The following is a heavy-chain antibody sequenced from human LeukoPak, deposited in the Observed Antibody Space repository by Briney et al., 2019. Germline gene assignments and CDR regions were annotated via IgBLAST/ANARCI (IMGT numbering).Heavy chain of an antibody. J-gene: IGHJ4*02. CDR2: FSYSGST. D-gene: IGHD1-26*01. V-gene: IGHV4-59*01. Sequence: PSETLSLTCSVSGVSISDYHWIWIRQPPAKGLEWMGYFSYSGSTRYNPSFKSRVTMSVDTSKNQFSLRLISVAAADTAVYYCARMYSGTSYYFDFWGQGTLVTVS. CDR1: GVSISDYH. CDR3: ARMYSGTSYYFDF.